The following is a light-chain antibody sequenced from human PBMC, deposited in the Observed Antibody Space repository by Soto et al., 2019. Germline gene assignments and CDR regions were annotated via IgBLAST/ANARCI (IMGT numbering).Light chain of an antibody. J-gene: IGKJ4*02. CDR1: QSVSNK. V-gene: IGKV3-15*01. CDR3: QQYNKWPQ. Sequence: EIVMTQSPGTLSVSPGERATLFYRASQSVSNKLAWYQQKPGQAPRLIIYGASTRATGIPARFSGSGSGTDFTLTISSLQSEEFAIYYCQQYNKWPQFGGGTKVEIK. CDR2: GAS.